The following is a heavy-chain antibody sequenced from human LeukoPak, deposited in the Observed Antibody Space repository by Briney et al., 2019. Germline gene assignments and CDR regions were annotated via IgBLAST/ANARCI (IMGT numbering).Heavy chain of an antibody. CDR1: GGSISTYY. CDR2: IYHSGST. CDR3: ASSGAYYYYGMDV. Sequence: SETLSLTCTVSGGSISTYYWNWIRQPPGKDLEWIGYIYHSGSTYYNPSLKSRVTISVDRSKNQFSLKLSSVTAADTAVYYCASSGAYYYYGMDVWGQGTTVTVSS. J-gene: IGHJ6*02. D-gene: IGHD1-26*01. V-gene: IGHV4-59*12.